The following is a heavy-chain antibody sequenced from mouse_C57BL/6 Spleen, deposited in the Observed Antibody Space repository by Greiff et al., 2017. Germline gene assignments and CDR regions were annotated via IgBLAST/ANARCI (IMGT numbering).Heavy chain of an antibody. Sequence: EVKLVESGGGLVKPGGSLKLSCAASGFTFSSYTMSWVRQTPEKRLEWVATISGGGGNTYYPDSVKGRFTISRDNAKNTLYLQMSSLRSEDTALYYCASLEDDYYFDYWGQGTTLTVSS. V-gene: IGHV5-9*01. CDR3: ASLEDDYYFDY. J-gene: IGHJ2*01. CDR1: GFTFSSYT. CDR2: ISGGGGNT.